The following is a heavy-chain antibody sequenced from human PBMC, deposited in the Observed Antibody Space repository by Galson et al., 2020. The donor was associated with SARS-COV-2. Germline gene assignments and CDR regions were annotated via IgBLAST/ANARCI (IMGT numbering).Heavy chain of an antibody. Sequence: ASETLSLTCTVSGGSISSSSYYWGWIRQPPGKGLEWIGSIYYSGSTYYNPSLKSRVTISVDTSKNQFSLKLSSVTAADTAVYYCARQANFNLAGGLVGVPAGKGNLDYWGQGTLVTVSS. J-gene: IGHJ4*02. CDR3: ARQANFNLAGGLVGVPAGKGNLDY. CDR2: IYYSGST. D-gene: IGHD2-2*01. V-gene: IGHV4-39*01. CDR1: GGSISSSSYY.